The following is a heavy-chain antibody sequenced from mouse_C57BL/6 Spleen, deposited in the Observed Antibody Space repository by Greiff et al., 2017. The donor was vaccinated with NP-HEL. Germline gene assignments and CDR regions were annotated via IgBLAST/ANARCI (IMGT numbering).Heavy chain of an antibody. D-gene: IGHD4-1*01. CDR3: ARDNWDDAMDY. Sequence: DVKLVESEGGLVQPGSSMKLSCTASGFTFSDYYMAWVRQVPEKGLEWVANINYDGSSTYYLDSLKSRFIISRDNAKNILYLQMSSLKSEDTATYYCARDNWDDAMDYWGQGTSVTVSS. CDR1: GFTFSDYY. V-gene: IGHV5-16*01. CDR2: INYDGSST. J-gene: IGHJ4*01.